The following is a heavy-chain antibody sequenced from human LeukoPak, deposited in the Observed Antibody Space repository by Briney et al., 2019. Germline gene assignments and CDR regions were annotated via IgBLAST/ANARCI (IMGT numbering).Heavy chain of an antibody. CDR1: GFTFSTNY. CDR2: IYSGGST. D-gene: IGHD3-22*01. CDR3: ARVDYYDSNGYYR. J-gene: IGHJ4*02. Sequence: GGSLRLSCAASGFTFSTNYMSWVRQAPGRGLEWVSVIYSGGSTYYADSVKGRFTISRDNSKNTLYLQVNSLRAEDTAVYYCARVDYYDSNGYYRWGQGTLVTVSS. V-gene: IGHV3-53*01.